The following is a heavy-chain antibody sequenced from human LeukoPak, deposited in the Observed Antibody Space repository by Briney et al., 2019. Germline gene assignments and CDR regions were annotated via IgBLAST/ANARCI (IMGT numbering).Heavy chain of an antibody. V-gene: IGHV1-8*03. CDR1: GYTFTNFD. D-gene: IGHD2-2*01. J-gene: IGHJ5*02. Sequence: ASMKVSCKASGYTFTNFDINWVRQATGQGLEWMGWMNPNSGNTGYAQKFQGRMTITRNTSINTAYMELSSLRSEDTAVYYCARVIVVVPDARIWFDPWGQGTLVTVSS. CDR3: ARVIVVVPDARIWFDP. CDR2: MNPNSGNT.